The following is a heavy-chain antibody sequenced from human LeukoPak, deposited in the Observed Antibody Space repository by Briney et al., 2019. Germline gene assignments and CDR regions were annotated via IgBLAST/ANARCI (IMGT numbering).Heavy chain of an antibody. Sequence: SVKVSCKASGGTFSSYAISWVPQAPGQGLEWMGGIIPIFGTANYAQKFQGRVTITADESTSTAYMELNSLRSEDTAVYYCARDGYCSGGSCYSKEGYYYYYMDVWGKGTTVTVSS. V-gene: IGHV1-69*13. CDR1: GGTFSSYA. CDR2: IIPIFGTA. CDR3: ARDGYCSGGSCYSKEGYYYYYMDV. J-gene: IGHJ6*03. D-gene: IGHD2-15*01.